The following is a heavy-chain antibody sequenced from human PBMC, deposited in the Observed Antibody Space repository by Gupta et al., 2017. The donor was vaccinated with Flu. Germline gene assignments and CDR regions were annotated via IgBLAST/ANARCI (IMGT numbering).Heavy chain of an antibody. Sequence: QVQLVESGGGVVQPGRSLRLSCAASGFTFSSYGMHWVRQAPGKGLEWVAVIWYDGSNKYYADSVKGRFTISRDNSKNTLYLQMNSLRAEDTAVYYCARALPYGDPFGVDYWGQGTLVTVSS. CDR1: GFTFSSYG. CDR2: IWYDGSNK. J-gene: IGHJ4*02. V-gene: IGHV3-33*01. D-gene: IGHD4-17*01. CDR3: ARALPYGDPFGVDY.